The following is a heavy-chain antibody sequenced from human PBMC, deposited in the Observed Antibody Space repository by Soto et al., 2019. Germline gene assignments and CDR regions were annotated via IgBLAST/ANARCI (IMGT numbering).Heavy chain of an antibody. CDR2: ISGGGSNT. CDR1: GFPFSIYV. V-gene: IGHV3-23*01. Sequence: GGSLRLSCAASGFPFSIYVMSWVRHAPGKGLEWVSGISGGGSNTFYADSVKGRFTISRDNSKNTLLLQMNSLGAEDTAVYYCAKDSNKYSSSLRGRYFDYWSQGIGVTVSS. CDR3: AKDSNKYSSSLRGRYFDY. J-gene: IGHJ4*02. D-gene: IGHD4-4*01.